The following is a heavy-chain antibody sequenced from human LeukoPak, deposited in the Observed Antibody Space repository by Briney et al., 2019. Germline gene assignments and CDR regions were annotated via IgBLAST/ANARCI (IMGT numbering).Heavy chain of an antibody. CDR3: ARVAGTTSDAFDI. D-gene: IGHD4-17*01. CDR2: IYYSGST. CDR1: GGSISSSSYY. Sequence: PSETLSLTCTVSGGSISSSSYYWSWIRQPPGKGLEWIGYIYYSGSTYYNPSLKSRVTISVDTSKNQFSLKLSSVTAADTAVYYCARVAGTTSDAFDIWGQGTMVTVSS. J-gene: IGHJ3*02. V-gene: IGHV4-30-4*01.